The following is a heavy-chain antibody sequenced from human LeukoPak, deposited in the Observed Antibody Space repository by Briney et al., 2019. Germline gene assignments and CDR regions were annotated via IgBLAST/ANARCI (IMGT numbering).Heavy chain of an antibody. CDR1: GFTFSSYE. V-gene: IGHV3-48*03. Sequence: PGGSLRLSCAASGFTFSSYEMNWVRQAPGKGLQWVSDISSSGSTIYYADSVKGRFTISRDNAKNSLYLQMNSLRAEDTAVYYCATDMAAAGDYWGQGTLVTVSS. D-gene: IGHD6-13*01. J-gene: IGHJ4*02. CDR3: ATDMAAAGDY. CDR2: ISSSGSTI.